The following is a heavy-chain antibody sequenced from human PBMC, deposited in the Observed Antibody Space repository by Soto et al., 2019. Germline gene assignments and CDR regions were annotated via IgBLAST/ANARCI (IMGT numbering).Heavy chain of an antibody. D-gene: IGHD3-10*01. J-gene: IGHJ3*02. CDR3: ARGITMVRGVIHDDAFDI. Sequence: ASVKVSCKASGYTFSNYGIHWVRQAPGQRLEWMGLINAGNGNTNYAQKLQGRVTMTTDTSTSTAYMELRSLRSDDTAVYYCARGITMVRGVIHDDAFDIWGQGTMVTVSS. CDR2: INAGNGNT. V-gene: IGHV1-18*01. CDR1: GYTFSNYG.